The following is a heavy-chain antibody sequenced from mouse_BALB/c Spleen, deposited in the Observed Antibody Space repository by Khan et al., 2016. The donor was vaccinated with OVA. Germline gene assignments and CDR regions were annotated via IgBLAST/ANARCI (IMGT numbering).Heavy chain of an antibody. J-gene: IGHJ4*01. CDR1: GYTFTNYG. D-gene: IGHD2-12*01. V-gene: IGHV9-1*02. CDR2: INTYTGEP. CDR3: SRYGYSYVGRAFDY. Sequence: QIQLVQSGPELKKPGETVKISCKASGYTFTNYGMNWVKQAPGKGLKWMAWINTYTGEPTYADDFKGRFACSVETYASTAYLQINNLKNEDMASYFGSRYGYSYVGRAFDYWSQGTSVTVSS.